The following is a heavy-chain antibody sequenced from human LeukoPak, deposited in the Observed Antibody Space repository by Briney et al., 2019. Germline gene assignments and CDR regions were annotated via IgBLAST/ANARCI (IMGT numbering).Heavy chain of an antibody. Sequence: KSSETLSLTCAVYGGSFSGYYWSWIRQPPGKGLEWIGEINHSGSTNYNPSLKSRVTISVDTSKNQFSLKLSSVTAADTAVYYCARGSGGYGSGSYHYYYYYYMDVWGKGTTVTVSS. CDR1: GGSFSGYY. V-gene: IGHV4-34*01. J-gene: IGHJ6*03. D-gene: IGHD3-10*01. CDR3: ARGSGGYGSGSYHYYYYYYMDV. CDR2: INHSGST.